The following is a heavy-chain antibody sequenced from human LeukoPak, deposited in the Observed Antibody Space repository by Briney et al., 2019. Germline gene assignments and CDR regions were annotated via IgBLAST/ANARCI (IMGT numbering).Heavy chain of an antibody. J-gene: IGHJ4*02. Sequence: GGSLRLSCAASGFTFSSYSMNWVRQAPGKGLEWVSSISSSSSYMYYADSVKGRFTISRDNAKNSLYLQMNSLRAEDTAVYYCARGRTLSSFVRFDYWGQGTLVTVSS. CDR1: GFTFSSYS. CDR2: ISSSSSYM. D-gene: IGHD6-13*01. V-gene: IGHV3-21*01. CDR3: ARGRTLSSFVRFDY.